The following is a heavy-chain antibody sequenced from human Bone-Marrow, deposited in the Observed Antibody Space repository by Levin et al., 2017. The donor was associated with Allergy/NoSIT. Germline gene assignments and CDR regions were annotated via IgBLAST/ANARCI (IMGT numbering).Heavy chain of an antibody. J-gene: IGHJ4*02. CDR2: ISGTGRHI. CDR1: GFNFASYG. CDR3: AKDEGPFSSSFAFDC. V-gene: IGHV3-21*01. Sequence: WASVKVSCAASGFNFASYGMNWVRQAPGKGLEWVSSISGTGRHIYLADSLKGRFTISRDNAKNSLSLQMNNLRVEDTAVFYCAKDEGPFSSSFAFDCWGQGALVTVSS. D-gene: IGHD2-2*01.